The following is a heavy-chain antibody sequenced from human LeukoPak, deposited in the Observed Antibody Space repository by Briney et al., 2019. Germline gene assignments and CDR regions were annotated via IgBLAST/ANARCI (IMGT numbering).Heavy chain of an antibody. CDR3: ASQRGGTVNDGYYFDY. D-gene: IGHD3-16*01. CDR2: IYTSGST. Sequence: SETLSLTCTVSGGSISSYYWSWIRQPPGKGLEWIGYIYTSGSTNYNPSLKSRVTISVDTSKNQFSLKLSSVTAADTAVYYCASQRGGTVNDGYYFDYWGQGTLVTVSS. CDR1: GGSISSYY. V-gene: IGHV4-4*09. J-gene: IGHJ4*02.